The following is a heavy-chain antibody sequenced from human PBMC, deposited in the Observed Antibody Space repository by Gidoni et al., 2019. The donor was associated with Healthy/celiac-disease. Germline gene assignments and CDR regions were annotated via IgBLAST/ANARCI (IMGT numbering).Heavy chain of an antibody. CDR3: ARQGRDGYKLYYFDY. CDR1: GGSISSYY. CDR2: IYYSGST. Sequence: QVQLQASGPGLVKPSATLSLTCTVSGGSISSYYWSWIRQPPGKGLEWIGNIYYSGSTNYNPSLKSRVTISVDTSKNQFSLKLRSVTAADTAVYYCARQGRDGYKLYYFDYWGQGTLVTVSS. J-gene: IGHJ4*02. V-gene: IGHV4-59*08. D-gene: IGHD5-12*01.